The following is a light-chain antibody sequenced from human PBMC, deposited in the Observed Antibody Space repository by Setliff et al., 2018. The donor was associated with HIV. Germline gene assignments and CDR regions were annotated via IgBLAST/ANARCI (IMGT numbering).Light chain of an antibody. J-gene: IGLJ2*01. CDR2: DVT. Sequence: QSVLTQPASVSGSPGQSITISCTGSGSGVGYYESVSWYQQNPGEVPKLMIYDVTKRPSGVSNRFSASKSGNTASLTISGLQAEDEADYYCCSYAPIDTWIFGGGTKGTVL. V-gene: IGLV2-23*02. CDR1: GSGVGYYES. CDR3: CSYAPIDTWI.